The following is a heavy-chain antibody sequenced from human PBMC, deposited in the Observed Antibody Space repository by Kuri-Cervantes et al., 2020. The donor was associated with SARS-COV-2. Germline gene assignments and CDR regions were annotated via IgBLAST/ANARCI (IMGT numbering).Heavy chain of an antibody. CDR3: ARDGGQLWLHYYYYYMDV. Sequence: GGSLRLSCAASGFTFDDYAMHWVRQAPGKGLEWVAVISYDGSNKYYADSVKGRFTISRDNAKNSLYLQMNSLRAEDTAVYYCARDGGQLWLHYYYYYMDVWGKGTTVTVSS. D-gene: IGHD5-18*01. CDR2: ISYDGSNK. V-gene: IGHV3-30*04. CDR1: GFTFDDYA. J-gene: IGHJ6*03.